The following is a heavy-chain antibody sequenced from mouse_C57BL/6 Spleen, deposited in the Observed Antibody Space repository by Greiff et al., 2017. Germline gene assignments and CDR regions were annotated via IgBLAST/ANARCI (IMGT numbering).Heavy chain of an antibody. CDR1: GFPFRASG. CDR2: LSSGSSTI. V-gene: IGHV5-17*01. CDR3: ARKDGYYGYFDY. D-gene: IGHD2-3*01. J-gene: IGHJ2*01. Sequence: EVQLVESGGGLVKPGGSLQFSCAASGFPFRASGMHWVRQAPETGLEWVAYLSSGSSTIYYADTVKGRFTISRDNAKNPLFLQMTSLRSEDTAMSYCARKDGYYGYFDYWGQGTTLTVSS.